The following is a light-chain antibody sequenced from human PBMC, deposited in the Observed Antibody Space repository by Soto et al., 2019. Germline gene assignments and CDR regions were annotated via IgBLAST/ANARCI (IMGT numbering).Light chain of an antibody. Sequence: QSALTQPASVSGSPGQSITISCTGTSSDVGGYNYVSWYQHHPGKAPKLIIYDVSNRPSGVSNRFSGSKSGNTASLTISGLQAEDEADYYCSSYTGSSTPFGGGTKLTVL. CDR3: SSYTGSSTP. CDR1: SSDVGGYNY. J-gene: IGLJ2*01. V-gene: IGLV2-14*03. CDR2: DVS.